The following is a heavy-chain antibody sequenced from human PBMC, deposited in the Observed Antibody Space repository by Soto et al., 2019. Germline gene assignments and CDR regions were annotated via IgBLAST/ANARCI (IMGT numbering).Heavy chain of an antibody. V-gene: IGHV3-30-3*01. J-gene: IGHJ6*02. CDR1: GFTFSSYA. CDR2: ISYDGSNK. CDR3: ARDRYCTNGVCYYGMDV. D-gene: IGHD2-8*01. Sequence: PGGSLILSCAASGFTFSSYAMHWVRQAPGKGLEWVAVISYDGSNKYYADSVKGRFTISRDNSKNTLYLQMNSLRAEDTAVYYCARDRYCTNGVCYYGMDVWGQGTTVTVSS.